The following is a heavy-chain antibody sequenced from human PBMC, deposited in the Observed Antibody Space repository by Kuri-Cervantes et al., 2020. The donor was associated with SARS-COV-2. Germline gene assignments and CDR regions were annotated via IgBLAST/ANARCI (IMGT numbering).Heavy chain of an antibody. CDR2: ISGRYGNA. D-gene: IGHD3-3*01. CDR3: VRGSWDDFWSGFYNDFDY. Sequence: GESLKISCAPSGFTFSIFAMSWVRQAPGKGLEWVSAISGRYGNAYYADSAKGRFTISRDNSKNTLNLQMNSLRAEDTAVYFCVRGSWDDFWSGFYNDFDYWGQGTLVTVSS. V-gene: IGHV3-23*01. CDR1: GFTFSIFA. J-gene: IGHJ4*02.